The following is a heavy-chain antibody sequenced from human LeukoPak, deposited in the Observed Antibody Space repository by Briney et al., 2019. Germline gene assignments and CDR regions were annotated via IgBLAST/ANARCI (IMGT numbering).Heavy chain of an antibody. Sequence: PSQTLSLTCTVSGGSISSYYWSWIRQPPRKGLEWIGYIYYSGSTNYNPSLKSRVTISVDTSKNQFSLKLSSVTAADTAVYYCARHPLYYDSSGYLPHPFDYWGQGTLVTVSS. CDR1: GGSISSYY. D-gene: IGHD3-22*01. V-gene: IGHV4-59*08. CDR2: IYYSGST. CDR3: ARHPLYYDSSGYLPHPFDY. J-gene: IGHJ4*02.